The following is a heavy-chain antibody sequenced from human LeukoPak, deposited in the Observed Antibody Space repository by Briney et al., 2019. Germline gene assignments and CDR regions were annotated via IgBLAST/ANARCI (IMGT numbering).Heavy chain of an antibody. V-gene: IGHV4-34*01. CDR2: INHSGRT. D-gene: IGHD3-9*01. CDR1: GGSFSGYY. J-gene: IGHJ4*02. CDR3: ARKDLTGYIDY. Sequence: PSETLSLTCAVYGGSFSGYYWRWLRQPPGKGLEWIGEINHSGRTNYNPSLKSRITISVDPSKNQFSLKLSSVSAADTAVYYCARKDLTGYIDYWAREPSSPSPQ.